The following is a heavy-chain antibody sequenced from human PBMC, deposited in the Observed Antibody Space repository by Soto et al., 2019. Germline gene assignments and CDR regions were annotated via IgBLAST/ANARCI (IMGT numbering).Heavy chain of an antibody. J-gene: IGHJ4*02. CDR1: GYTFITYY. CDR3: ARNVNSGFDY. V-gene: IGHV1-46*01. D-gene: IGHD1-20*01. Sequence: XSVKVSCKASGYTFITYYMHWVRQAPGQGLEWMGFINPSGGSTSYAQKFQARVTMTRDTSTSTVYMELSSLRSEDTAVYYCARNVNSGFDYWGQGTLVTVSS. CDR2: INPSGGST.